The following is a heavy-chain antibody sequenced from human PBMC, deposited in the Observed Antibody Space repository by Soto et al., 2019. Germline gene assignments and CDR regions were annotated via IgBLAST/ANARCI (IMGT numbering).Heavy chain of an antibody. CDR2: VNAGNDNT. D-gene: IGHD5-18*01. V-gene: IGHV1-3*01. CDR3: AREVPYGYSRFDY. CDR1: GYTFTNNV. Sequence: QVHLVQSGAEVKKPGASVKVSCKTSGYTFTNNVIHWVRQAPGQRLEWMGWVNAGNDNTKWSREFQGRLTLTQDTPATTAYMELSSLTSEDTAIYFCAREVPYGYSRFDYWGQGTLVTVSS. J-gene: IGHJ4*02.